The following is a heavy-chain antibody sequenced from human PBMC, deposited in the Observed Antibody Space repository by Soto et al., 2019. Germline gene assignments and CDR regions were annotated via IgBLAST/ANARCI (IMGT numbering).Heavy chain of an antibody. CDR2: ISWNSGSI. J-gene: IGHJ4*02. D-gene: IGHD6-13*01. V-gene: IGHV3-9*01. Sequence: GGSLRLSCAASGFTFDDYAMHWVRQAPGKGLEWVSGISWNSGSIGYADSVKGRFTISRDNAKNSLYLQMNSLRAEDTALYYCAKGQSSSWYFYFDYWGQGTLVTVSS. CDR1: GFTFDDYA. CDR3: AKGQSSSWYFYFDY.